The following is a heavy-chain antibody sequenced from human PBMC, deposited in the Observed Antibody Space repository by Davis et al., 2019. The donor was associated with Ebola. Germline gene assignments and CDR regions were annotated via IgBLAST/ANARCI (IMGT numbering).Heavy chain of an antibody. D-gene: IGHD3-3*01. CDR1: GGSISSSSYY. V-gene: IGHV4-39*01. Sequence: SETLSLTCSVSGGSISSSSYYWGWIRQPPGKGLEWIGTVYYSGSTYYNPSLRSRVTISIDTSKNQFSLKLSSVTAADTAVYYCARAGGVVITDFDYWGQGTLVTVSS. CDR3: ARAGGVVITDFDY. CDR2: VYYSGST. J-gene: IGHJ4*02.